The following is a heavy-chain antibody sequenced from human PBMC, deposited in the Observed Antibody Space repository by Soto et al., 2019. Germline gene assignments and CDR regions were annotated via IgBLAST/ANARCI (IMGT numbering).Heavy chain of an antibody. CDR2: IYNSGST. J-gene: IGHJ3*02. D-gene: IGHD3-22*01. CDR1: GGSISSGDYY. CDR3: ARGVNNDSSGVDTVDS. V-gene: IGHV4-30-4*01. Sequence: QVQLQESGPGLVKPLQTLSLTCTVSGGSISSGDYYWSWIRQPPGKGLEWLGYIYNSGSTYYNPSLKSRSTISGDTSKNQFSLKLSSVTGADTAMYYCARGVNNDSSGVDTVDSWGQGTMITVSS.